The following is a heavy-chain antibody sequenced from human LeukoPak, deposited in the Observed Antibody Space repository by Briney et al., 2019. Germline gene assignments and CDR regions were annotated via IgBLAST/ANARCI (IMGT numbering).Heavy chain of an antibody. Sequence: GSLRLSCAASGFTFISYSMSWVRQAPGKGLEWVSVIYSGGSTDYADSVKGRFTISRDNSKNTLHLQTNSLRAEDTAVYYCARGRVAVAGETFDTWGQGTRVTVSS. CDR2: IYSGGST. D-gene: IGHD6-19*01. V-gene: IGHV3-53*01. J-gene: IGHJ3*02. CDR1: GFTFISYS. CDR3: ARGRVAVAGETFDT.